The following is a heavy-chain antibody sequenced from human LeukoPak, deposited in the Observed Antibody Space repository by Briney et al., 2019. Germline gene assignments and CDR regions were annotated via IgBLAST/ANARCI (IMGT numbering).Heavy chain of an antibody. D-gene: IGHD6-13*01. Sequence: SVKVSCKASGGTFSSYAISWVRQAPGQGLEWMGGIIPILGTANYAQKFQGRVTITADESTSTAYMELSSLRSEDTAVYYCAREGGSSTRAYYYYGMDVWGKGTTVTVSS. V-gene: IGHV1-69*01. CDR2: IIPILGTA. CDR1: GGTFSSYA. CDR3: AREGGSSTRAYYYYGMDV. J-gene: IGHJ6*04.